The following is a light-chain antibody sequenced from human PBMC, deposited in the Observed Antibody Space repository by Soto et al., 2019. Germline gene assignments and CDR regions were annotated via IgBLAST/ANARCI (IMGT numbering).Light chain of an antibody. V-gene: IGKV1-8*01. Sequence: AIRMTQSPSSFSASTGDRVTITCRASQGISSYLAWYQQKPGKAPKLLIYAPSTLQSGVPSRFSGSGSGTDFTLTISCLQSEDFATYYCQQYYSYPPWTFGQGTKVEIK. J-gene: IGKJ1*01. CDR2: APS. CDR3: QQYYSYPPWT. CDR1: QGISSY.